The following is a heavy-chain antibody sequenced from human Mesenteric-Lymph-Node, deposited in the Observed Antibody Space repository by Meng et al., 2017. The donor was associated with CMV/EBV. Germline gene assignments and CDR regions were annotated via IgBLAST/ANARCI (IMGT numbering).Heavy chain of an antibody. CDR3: AKRIAASGTTLGY. CDR2: MNPNSGNT. V-gene: IGHV1-8*01. Sequence: ASVKVSCKASGYTFTSYDINWVRQATGQGLEWMGWMNPNSGNTGYAQKFQGRVTLTRNTSISTAYMELSSLGSEDTAVYYCAKRIAASGTTLGYWGQGTLVTVSS. J-gene: IGHJ4*02. D-gene: IGHD6-13*01. CDR1: GYTFTSYD.